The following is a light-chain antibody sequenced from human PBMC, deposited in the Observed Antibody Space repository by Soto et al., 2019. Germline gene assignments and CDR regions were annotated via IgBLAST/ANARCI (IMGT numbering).Light chain of an antibody. Sequence: QSVLTQPASVSGSPGRSITISCTGTSSDAGGFNSVSWYQLYPGKAPKLIIYGVSNRPSGVSQRFSGSKSGNTASLTISGLRAEDEAEYYCSSYSDTTTRVFGTGTKVTVL. CDR1: SSDAGGFNS. J-gene: IGLJ1*01. CDR2: GVS. CDR3: SSYSDTTTRV. V-gene: IGLV2-14*03.